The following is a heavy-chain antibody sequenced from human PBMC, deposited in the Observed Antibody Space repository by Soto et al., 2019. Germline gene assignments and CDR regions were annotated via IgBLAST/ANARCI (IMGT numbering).Heavy chain of an antibody. V-gene: IGHV4-39*01. J-gene: IGHJ6*02. CDR3: AGNYYDSSGYSRYYYYGMDV. D-gene: IGHD3-22*01. CDR1: GGSISSSSYY. Sequence: QLQLQESGPGLVKPSETLSLTCTVSGGSISSSSYYWGWIRQPPGKGREWIGSIYYSGSTYYNPSLKSRVTISVDTSKNQFSLKLSSVTAADTAVYYCAGNYYDSSGYSRYYYYGMDVWGQGTTVTVSS. CDR2: IYYSGST.